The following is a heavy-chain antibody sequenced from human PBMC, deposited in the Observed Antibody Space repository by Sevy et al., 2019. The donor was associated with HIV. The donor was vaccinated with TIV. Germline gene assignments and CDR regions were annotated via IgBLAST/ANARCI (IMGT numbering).Heavy chain of an antibody. V-gene: IGHV3-23*01. J-gene: IGHJ4*02. CDR1: GFTFSSYA. CDR2: ISGSGGST. Sequence: GGSLRLSCAASGFTFSSYAMSWVRQAPGKGLEWVSAISGSGGSTYYADSVKGRLTISRDNSKNTLYLQMNSLRAEDTAVYYCAKVDSSGYYSVSGFDYWGQGTLVTVSS. D-gene: IGHD3-22*01. CDR3: AKVDSSGYYSVSGFDY.